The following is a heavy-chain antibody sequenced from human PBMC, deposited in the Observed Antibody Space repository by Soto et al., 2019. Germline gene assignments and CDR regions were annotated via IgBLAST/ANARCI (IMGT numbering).Heavy chain of an antibody. CDR3: ARTAPWGYSDWSHSYYFDY. J-gene: IGHJ4*02. CDR2: IYYSGST. D-gene: IGHD3-9*01. CDR1: GGSISSYD. V-gene: IGHV4-59*08. Sequence: PSETLSLTCTVSGGSISSYDWSWIRQPPGKGLEWIGYIYYSGSTNYNPSLKSRVTISVDTSKNQFSLKLSSVTAADTAVYYCARTAPWGYSDWSHSYYFDYWGQGTLVTVSS.